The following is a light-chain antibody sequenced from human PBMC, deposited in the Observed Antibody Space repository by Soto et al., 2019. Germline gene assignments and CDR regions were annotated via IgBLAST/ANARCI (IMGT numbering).Light chain of an antibody. V-gene: IGKV3-15*01. Sequence: EIVVTQSAAAPSVSHGHRATLSCRASQSVSISLAWYQQKPGQAPRLLIYGAFTRATGIPARFSGSGSGTEFTLAISSLQSEDFAVYYCQQYSKWPITFGQGTRLEIK. CDR2: GAF. J-gene: IGKJ5*01. CDR3: QQYSKWPIT. CDR1: QSVSIS.